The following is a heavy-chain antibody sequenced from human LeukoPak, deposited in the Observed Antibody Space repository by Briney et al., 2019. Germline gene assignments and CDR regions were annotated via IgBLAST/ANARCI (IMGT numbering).Heavy chain of an antibody. CDR2: IYSGGNT. CDR1: GITVSSNY. CDR3: AKGAYDYIEIAYFDY. J-gene: IGHJ4*02. D-gene: IGHD5-12*01. V-gene: IGHV3-53*01. Sequence: PGGSLRLSCAASGITVSSNYMSWVRQAPGKGLEWVSVIYSGGNTFHADSVKGRFTISRDKSKNTLYLQMNSLRAEDTAVYYCAKGAYDYIEIAYFDYWGQGSLVTVSS.